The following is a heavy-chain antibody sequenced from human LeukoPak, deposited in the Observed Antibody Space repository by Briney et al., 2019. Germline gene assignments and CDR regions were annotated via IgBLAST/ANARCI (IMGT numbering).Heavy chain of an antibody. Sequence: GGSLRLSRAASGFTFSSYAMSWVRQAPGKGLEWVSAISGSGGSTYYADSVKGRFTISRDNAKNSLYLQMNSLRAEDTAEYFCARDSRAVAADFDYWGQGTLVTVSS. J-gene: IGHJ4*02. CDR2: ISGSGGST. D-gene: IGHD6-19*01. CDR3: ARDSRAVAADFDY. V-gene: IGHV3-23*01. CDR1: GFTFSSYA.